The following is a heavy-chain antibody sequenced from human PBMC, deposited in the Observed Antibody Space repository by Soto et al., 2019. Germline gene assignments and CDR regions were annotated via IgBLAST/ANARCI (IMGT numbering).Heavy chain of an antibody. CDR2: IHGGGNSA. CDR1: GFTFSGYA. CDR3: ARDQGSGWSKKYYFGMDV. J-gene: IGHJ6*02. D-gene: IGHD6-19*01. Sequence: GGSLRLSCAASGFTFSGYAMSWVRQAPGKGLEWVSVIHGGGNSAYYADSVKGRFTISRDNAKNSLYLQMNSLRAEDTAVYYCARDQGSGWSKKYYFGMDVWGQGTTVTVSS. V-gene: IGHV3-23*01.